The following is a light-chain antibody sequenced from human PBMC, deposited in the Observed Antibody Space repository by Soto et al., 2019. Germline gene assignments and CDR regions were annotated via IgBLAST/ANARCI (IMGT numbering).Light chain of an antibody. CDR2: DVS. J-gene: IGKJ1*01. CDR1: QSVSSNY. V-gene: IGKV3-20*01. Sequence: EIVLTQSPGTLSLSPGERATLSCRSSQSVSSNYLAWYQQKPDQAPRLVIYDVSGRATGIPDRFSGSGSGTDFTLTTTRLEPQDYEVYYCQQYGSSPTFGQGTKVEIK. CDR3: QQYGSSPT.